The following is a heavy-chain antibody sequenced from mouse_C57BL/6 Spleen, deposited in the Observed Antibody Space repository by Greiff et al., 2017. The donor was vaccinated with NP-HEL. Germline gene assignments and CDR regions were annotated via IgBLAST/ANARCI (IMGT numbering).Heavy chain of an antibody. D-gene: IGHD2-1*01. Sequence: QVQLQQPGAELVRPGSSVKLSCKASGYTFTSYWMDWVKQRPGQGLEWIGNIYPSDSETHYNQKFKDKATLTVDQSSSTAYMQLRSLTSEDSAVYCCARGDYYGNGGYAMGYWGQGTSVTVSS. CDR2: IYPSDSET. CDR3: ARGDYYGNGGYAMGY. J-gene: IGHJ4*01. CDR1: GYTFTSYW. V-gene: IGHV1-61*01.